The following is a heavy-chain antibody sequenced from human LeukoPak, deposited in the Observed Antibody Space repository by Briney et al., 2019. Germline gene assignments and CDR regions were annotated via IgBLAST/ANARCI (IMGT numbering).Heavy chain of an antibody. CDR2: IYYSGST. D-gene: IGHD4-17*01. CDR3: ARHYGVHDAFDI. CDR1: GGSISSYY. Sequence: SEALSPTCTVSGGSISSYYWSWIRQPPGKGLEWIGYIYYSGSTNYNPSFKSRVTISVDTSKNQFSLKLSSVTAADTAVYYCARHYGVHDAFDIWGQGTMVTVSS. V-gene: IGHV4-59*08. J-gene: IGHJ3*02.